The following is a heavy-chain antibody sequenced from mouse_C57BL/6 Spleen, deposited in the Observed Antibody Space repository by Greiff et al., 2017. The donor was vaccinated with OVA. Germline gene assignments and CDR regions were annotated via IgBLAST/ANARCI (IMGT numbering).Heavy chain of an antibody. V-gene: IGHV14-4*01. J-gene: IGHJ1*03. Sequence: EVKLQESGAELVRPGASVKLSCTASGFNIKDDYMHWVKQRPEQGLEWIGWIDPENGDTEYASKFQGKATITADTSSNTAYLQLSSLTSEDTAVYYCTTMVTTGYFDVWGTGTTVTVSS. CDR3: TTMVTTGYFDV. CDR2: IDPENGDT. D-gene: IGHD2-2*01. CDR1: GFNIKDDY.